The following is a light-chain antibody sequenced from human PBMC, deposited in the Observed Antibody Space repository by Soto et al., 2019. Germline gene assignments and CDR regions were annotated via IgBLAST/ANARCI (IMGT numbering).Light chain of an antibody. J-gene: IGKJ4*01. Sequence: IQMTQSPSSLAASLGSRVTIPCRASQSVSSHLNWYQQKPGKAPKLLIYAASSLQSGVPSRFSGSGSGTDFTLTISSLQPEDFATYSCQHSHSTPLTFGGGTKVAIK. CDR3: QHSHSTPLT. CDR2: AAS. V-gene: IGKV1-39*01. CDR1: QSVSSH.